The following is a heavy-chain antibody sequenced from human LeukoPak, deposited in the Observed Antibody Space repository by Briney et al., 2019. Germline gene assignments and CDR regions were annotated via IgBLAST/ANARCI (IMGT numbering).Heavy chain of an antibody. CDR3: ATVEAAAGNFDY. J-gene: IGHJ4*02. Sequence: ASVKVSCKVSGYTLTELSMHWVRQAPGKGLEWMEGFDPEDGETIYAQKFQGRVTMTEDTSTDTACMELSSLRSEDTAVYYCATVEAAAGNFDYWGQGTLVTVSS. CDR1: GYTLTELS. D-gene: IGHD6-13*01. V-gene: IGHV1-24*01. CDR2: FDPEDGET.